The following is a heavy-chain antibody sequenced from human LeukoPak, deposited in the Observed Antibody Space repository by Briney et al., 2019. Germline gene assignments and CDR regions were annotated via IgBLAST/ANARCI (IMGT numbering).Heavy chain of an antibody. CDR1: GFTFSSYA. V-gene: IGHV3-48*03. D-gene: IGHD6-13*01. Sequence: PGGSLRLSCAASGFTFSSYAMNWVRQAPGKGLEWVSYITNNGTTIYYADSVKGRFTISRDNAKNSLYLQMNSLRAEDTAVYYCARDRLASTGTAYYYYGMDVWGQGTTVTVSS. CDR3: ARDRLASTGTAYYYYGMDV. CDR2: ITNNGTTI. J-gene: IGHJ6*02.